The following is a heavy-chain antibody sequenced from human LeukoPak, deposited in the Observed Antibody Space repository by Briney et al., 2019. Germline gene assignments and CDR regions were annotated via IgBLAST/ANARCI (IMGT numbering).Heavy chain of an antibody. V-gene: IGHV1-69*06. J-gene: IGHJ6*03. CDR2: IIPIFGTA. D-gene: IGHD3-3*01. CDR3: AKNPVGSTNFGVAFYYMDV. CDR1: GGTFSSYA. Sequence: SVKVSCKASGGTFSSYAISWVRQAPGQGLEWMGGIIPIFGTANYAQKFQGRVTITADKSTSTAYMELSSLRSEDTAVYYCAKNPVGSTNFGVAFYYMDVWGKGTTVTVSS.